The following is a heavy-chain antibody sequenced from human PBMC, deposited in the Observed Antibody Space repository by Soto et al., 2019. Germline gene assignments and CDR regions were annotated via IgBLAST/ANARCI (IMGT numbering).Heavy chain of an antibody. V-gene: IGHV1-69*02. CDR3: ARGLGYCSGGSCSPYYYYYMDV. CDR2: IIPILGIA. D-gene: IGHD2-15*01. CDR1: GGTFSSYT. Sequence: SVKVSCKASGGTFSSYTISWVRQAPGQGLEWMGRIIPILGIANYAQKFQGRVTITADKSTSTAYMELSSLRSEDTAVYYWARGLGYCSGGSCSPYYYYYMDVWGKGTTVTVSS. J-gene: IGHJ6*03.